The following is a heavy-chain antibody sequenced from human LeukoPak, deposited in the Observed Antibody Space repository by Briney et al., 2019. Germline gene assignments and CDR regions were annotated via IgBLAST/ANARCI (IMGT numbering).Heavy chain of an antibody. CDR1: GYSFTSHY. D-gene: IGHD3-3*01. J-gene: IGHJ4*02. CDR3: AVPGASGLVGNFWSGPLDF. CDR2: INPTSGTT. Sequence: GASVKVSCRASGYSFTSHYMHLVRQAPAQGLEWMGVINPTSGTTTYQQKFQGRGTMNSDTSTSTVYMELSRLKSEDTAVYYCAVPGASGLVGNFWSGPLDFWGQGTLITVSS. V-gene: IGHV1-46*01.